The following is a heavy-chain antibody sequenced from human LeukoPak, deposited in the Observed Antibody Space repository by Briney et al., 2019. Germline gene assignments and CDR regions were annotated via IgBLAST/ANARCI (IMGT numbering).Heavy chain of an antibody. V-gene: IGHV1-18*01. CDR3: ARDFAWGSGGAPIDDNWLDP. CDR2: ISGHSGNT. Sequence: ASVKVSCKASGYIFSNYGITWVRQAPGHGPEWMGWISGHSGNTNYAQKFQDRATMTTDTSTSTAYMELRSLRFDDTAVYYRARDFAWGSGGAPIDDNWLDPWGQGILVTVSS. D-gene: IGHD7-27*01. J-gene: IGHJ5*02. CDR1: GYIFSNYG.